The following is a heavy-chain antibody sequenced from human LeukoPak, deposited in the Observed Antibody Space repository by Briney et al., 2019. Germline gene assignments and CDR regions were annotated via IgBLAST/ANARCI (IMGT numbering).Heavy chain of an antibody. Sequence: GGSLRLSCAAYGFPVSSHYMSWVRQAPGKGLEWVSVVYSGGSTYYADSVKGRFTVSSDNYKNTLYLQKNSLRAEDTAVYYCARGVIAAGGNDFDYWGQGTLVTVSS. D-gene: IGHD6-13*01. CDR2: VYSGGST. CDR3: ARGVIAAGGNDFDY. J-gene: IGHJ4*02. V-gene: IGHV3-53*01. CDR1: GFPVSSHY.